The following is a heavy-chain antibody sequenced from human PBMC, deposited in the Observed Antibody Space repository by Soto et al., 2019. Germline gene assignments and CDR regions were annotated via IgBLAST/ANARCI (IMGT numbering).Heavy chain of an antibody. CDR3: ARVIRGAYYNSPLDT. CDR2: INPYSGGA. Sequence: GGLVKVSCKASGYTFTGYFMHWVRQAPGQRLEWMGWINPYSGGADYAQSFQGRVTMTRDTSISTVYMELSRLRFDDTAVYYCARVIRGAYYNSPLDTWGQGTVVTVSS. CDR1: GYTFTGYF. D-gene: IGHD3-10*01. V-gene: IGHV1-2*02. J-gene: IGHJ5*02.